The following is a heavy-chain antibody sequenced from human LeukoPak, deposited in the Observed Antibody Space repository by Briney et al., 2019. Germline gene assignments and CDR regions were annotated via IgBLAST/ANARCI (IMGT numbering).Heavy chain of an antibody. CDR2: IRYDGSNK. J-gene: IGHJ6*03. Sequence: PGGSLRLSCAASGFTFSSYGMHWVRQAPGKGLEWVPFIRYDGSNKYYADSVKGRFTISRDNAKKSVYLHMSSLRAEDTALYYCARLSAYYYGSYFYYYMDVWGKGTTVTVSS. CDR1: GFTFSSYG. D-gene: IGHD3-10*01. CDR3: ARLSAYYYGSYFYYYMDV. V-gene: IGHV3-30*02.